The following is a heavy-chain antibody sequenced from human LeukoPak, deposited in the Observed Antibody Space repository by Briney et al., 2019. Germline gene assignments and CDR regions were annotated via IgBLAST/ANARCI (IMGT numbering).Heavy chain of an antibody. Sequence: PSETLSLTCAVYGGSFSGYCWSWIRQPPGKGLEWIGEINHSGSTNYNPSLKSRVTISVDRSKNQFPLKLSSVTAADTAVYYCARGYNWNSWAHDAFDIWGQGTMVTVSS. J-gene: IGHJ3*02. CDR2: INHSGST. D-gene: IGHD1-1*01. V-gene: IGHV4-34*01. CDR3: ARGYNWNSWAHDAFDI. CDR1: GGSFSGYC.